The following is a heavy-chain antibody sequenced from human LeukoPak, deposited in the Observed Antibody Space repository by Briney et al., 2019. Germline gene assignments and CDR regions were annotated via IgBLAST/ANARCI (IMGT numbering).Heavy chain of an antibody. CDR3: VRMDRLSATPTTDWFDP. CDR1: GYTFTSYG. J-gene: IGHJ5*02. V-gene: IGHV1-8*01. CDR2: MNPKNGAT. D-gene: IGHD3-16*02. Sequence: GASVKVSCKASGYTFTSYGINWVRQATGQGLEWMGWMNPKNGATGYAQKFQGRVTMTRDTSIGTAYMELSSLVSEDTAAYYCVRMDRLSATPTTDWFDPWGQGTLVTVSS.